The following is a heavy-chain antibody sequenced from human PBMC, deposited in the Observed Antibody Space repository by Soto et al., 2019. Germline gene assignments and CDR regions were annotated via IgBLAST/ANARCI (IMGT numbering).Heavy chain of an antibody. J-gene: IGHJ2*01. CDR2: IKSKSDGETT. V-gene: IGHV3-15*01. CDR1: GFTFSNAW. CDR3: TTGWYFDL. Sequence: EVQLVESGGGLLKPGGSLRLTCAGSGFTFSNAWMSWVRQAPGKGLEWVARIKSKSDGETTDYAAPVKGRFTILRDDSKNTVFLQMNSLKTEDPAVYHCTTGWYFDLWGRGTLVTVSS.